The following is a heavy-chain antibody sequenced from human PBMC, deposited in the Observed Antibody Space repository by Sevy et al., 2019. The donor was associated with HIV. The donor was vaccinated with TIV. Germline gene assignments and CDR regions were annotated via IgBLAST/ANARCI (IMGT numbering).Heavy chain of an antibody. J-gene: IGHJ4*01. D-gene: IGHD3-16*02. Sequence: ASVKVSCKASGSTFTGYYMHWVRQAPGQGLEWMGWINPNSGGTNYALKFQGRVTMTRDTSISTAYMELSRLRSDDTAVYYCATPTTFGGVIVWGHGTLVTVSS. CDR1: GSTFTGYY. CDR2: INPNSGGT. CDR3: ATPTTFGGVIV. V-gene: IGHV1-2*02.